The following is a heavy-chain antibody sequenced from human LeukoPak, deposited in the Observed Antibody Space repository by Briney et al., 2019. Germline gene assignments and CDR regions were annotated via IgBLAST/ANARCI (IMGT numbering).Heavy chain of an antibody. CDR3: ARRGIAFGGVRRWFDP. D-gene: IGHD3-16*01. J-gene: IGHJ5*02. V-gene: IGHV4-34*01. Sequence: SETLSLTCAVYDGSFNGYYLTWIRQPPGKGLEWIGEINHSGSINYSPSLKSRVTLSVDTSKDHFSLKLSSVTAADTAVYYCARRGIAFGGVRRWFDPWGQEPWSPSPQ. CDR1: DGSFNGYY. CDR2: INHSGSI.